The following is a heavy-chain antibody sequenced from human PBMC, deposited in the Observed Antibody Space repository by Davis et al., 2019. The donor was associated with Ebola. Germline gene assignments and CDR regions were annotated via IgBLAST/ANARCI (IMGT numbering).Heavy chain of an antibody. Sequence: PGGSLRLSCAASEFTFSNLWMTWVRQAPGKGLEWVATIKPDGSDTNYVDSVKGRFTISRDNAKNSLYLQMNSLRGDDTAVYYCARNDDSGWLWGQGTLVTVSS. D-gene: IGHD3-3*01. CDR3: ARNDDSGWL. J-gene: IGHJ4*02. CDR2: IKPDGSDT. V-gene: IGHV3-7*03. CDR1: EFTFSNLW.